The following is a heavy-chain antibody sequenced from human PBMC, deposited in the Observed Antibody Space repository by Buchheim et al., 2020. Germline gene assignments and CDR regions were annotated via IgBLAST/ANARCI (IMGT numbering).Heavy chain of an antibody. CDR1: GFTFSSYW. V-gene: IGHV3-7*01. J-gene: IGHJ6*02. D-gene: IGHD3-3*01. Sequence: EVQLVESGGGLVQPGGSLRLSCAASGFTFSSYWMSWVRQAPGKGLEWVANIKQDGSEKYYVDSVKGRFTISRDNAKNSLYLQMNSLRAEDTAVYYCAREGYDFWSGYYGPYYYGMDVWGQGTT. CDR3: AREGYDFWSGYYGPYYYGMDV. CDR2: IKQDGSEK.